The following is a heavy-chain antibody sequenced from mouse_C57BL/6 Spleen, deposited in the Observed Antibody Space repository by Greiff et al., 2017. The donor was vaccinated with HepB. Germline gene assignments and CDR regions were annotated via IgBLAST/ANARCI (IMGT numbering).Heavy chain of an antibody. V-gene: IGHV2-2*01. CDR3: ARTGYGSSYVVDY. Sequence: VQGVESGPGLVQPSQCLSITCTVSGFSFTSYCVHWVRQSPGKGLEWLGVIWRGGSTNYYAAFISRMSISNDNSKSQVFFKKNSLQADDTAIYYCARTGYGSSYVVDYWGQGTSVTVSS. J-gene: IGHJ4*01. CDR2: IWRGGST. D-gene: IGHD1-1*01. CDR1: GFSFTSYC.